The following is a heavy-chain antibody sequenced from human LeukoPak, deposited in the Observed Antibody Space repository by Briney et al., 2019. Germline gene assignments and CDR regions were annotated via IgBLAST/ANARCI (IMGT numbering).Heavy chain of an antibody. V-gene: IGHV1-46*01. CDR1: GYTFTSYY. CDR3: ARDLGGGDSPWEAFDI. J-gene: IGHJ3*02. Sequence: ASVKVPCKASGYTFTSYYMHWVRQAPGQGLEWMGIINPSGGSTSYAQKFQGRVTMTRDTSTSTVYMELSSLRSEDTAVYYCARDLGGGDSPWEAFDIWGQGTMVTVSS. D-gene: IGHD2-21*02. CDR2: INPSGGST.